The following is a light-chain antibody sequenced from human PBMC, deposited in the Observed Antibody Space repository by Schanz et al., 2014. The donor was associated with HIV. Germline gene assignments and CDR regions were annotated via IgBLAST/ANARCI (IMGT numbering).Light chain of an antibody. V-gene: IGKV1-5*03. CDR3: HQCKSSSPCT. J-gene: IGKJ2*02. CDR1: QSPGRW. Sequence: DIQMTQSPSTLSASVGDRVTIPCRASQSPGRWLAWYQKKAGKAPKLLIYRASNLESGVPSRFSGSGSGTEFTLTISSLQPDDSATYYCHQCKSSSPCTFGQGTKVEIK. CDR2: RAS.